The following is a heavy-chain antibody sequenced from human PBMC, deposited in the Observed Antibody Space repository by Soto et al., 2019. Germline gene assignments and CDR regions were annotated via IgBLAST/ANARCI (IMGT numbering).Heavy chain of an antibody. V-gene: IGHV4-30-2*01. Sequence: SDPLSQTCCVSGLTIRSGRYSWLWLLPPPGKGLEWIGYIYHSGSTYYNPSFKSRVTISVDRSKNQFSLKLSSLTDEDTAVYYCARAREPEYSSAIFFDIWGQGDLVTASA. CDR3: ARAREPEYSSAIFFDI. D-gene: IGHD5-18*01. J-gene: IGHJ4*02. CDR1: GLTIRSGRYS. CDR2: IYHSGST.